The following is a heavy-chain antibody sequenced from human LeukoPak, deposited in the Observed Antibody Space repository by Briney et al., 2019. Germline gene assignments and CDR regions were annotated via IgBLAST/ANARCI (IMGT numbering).Heavy chain of an antibody. J-gene: IGHJ5*02. CDR3: ARDSSYSSSWYVPWFDP. D-gene: IGHD6-13*01. CDR1: GFTFSSYW. Sequence: PGGTLRLSCAASGFTFSSYWMSWVRQAPGKGLEWVANIKQDGSEKYYVDSVKGRFTISRDNAKNSLYLQMNSLRAEDTAVYYCARDSSYSSSWYVPWFDPWGQGTLVTVSS. CDR2: IKQDGSEK. V-gene: IGHV3-7*01.